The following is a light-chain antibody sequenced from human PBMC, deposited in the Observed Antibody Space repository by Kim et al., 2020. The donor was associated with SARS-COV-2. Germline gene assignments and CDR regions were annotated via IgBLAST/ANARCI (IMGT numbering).Light chain of an antibody. CDR2: KAS. CDR1: QSIGSL. J-gene: IGKJ1*01. Sequence: SAAVGDRVTITCRASQSIGSLLAWDQQKPGKAPKLLIYKASSLENGVPSRFSGSGSGTEFTLTISSLQPDDFATYYCQQYSFLWTFGQGTKVDIK. V-gene: IGKV1-5*03. CDR3: QQYSFLWT.